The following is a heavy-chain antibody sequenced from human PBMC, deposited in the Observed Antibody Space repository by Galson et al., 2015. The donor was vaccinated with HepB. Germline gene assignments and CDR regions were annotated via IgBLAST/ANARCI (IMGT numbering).Heavy chain of an antibody. CDR3: AILGPFDM. D-gene: IGHD7-27*01. V-gene: IGHV3-30*03. CDR2: ISYDGSSK. J-gene: IGHJ3*02. CDR1: GFTFSSYN. Sequence: SLRLSCAASGFTFSSYNMHWVRQAPGKGLEWVAIISYDGSSKYYADSVKGRFTISRDNSKNTLYLQMNSLRAEDTAVYYCAILGPFDMWGQGTMVTVSS.